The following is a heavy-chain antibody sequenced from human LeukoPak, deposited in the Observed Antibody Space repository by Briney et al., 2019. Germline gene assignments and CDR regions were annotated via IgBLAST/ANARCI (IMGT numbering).Heavy chain of an antibody. CDR3: ARTSFFEAGMDV. Sequence: ASVKVSCKASGYSFTDYHIHWVRQAPGQGLEWMGIINPSGGSTSYAQKFQGRVTMTRDTSTSTVYMELSSLRSEDTAVYYCARTSFFEAGMDVWGQGTTVTVSS. D-gene: IGHD2-15*01. CDR1: GYSFTDYH. J-gene: IGHJ6*02. CDR2: INPSGGST. V-gene: IGHV1-46*01.